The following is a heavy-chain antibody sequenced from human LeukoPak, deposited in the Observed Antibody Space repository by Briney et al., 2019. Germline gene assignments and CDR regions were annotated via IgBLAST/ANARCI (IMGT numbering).Heavy chain of an antibody. J-gene: IGHJ4*02. D-gene: IGHD1-14*01. V-gene: IGHV1-2*02. CDR3: ARDEGSTYNQLDY. Sequence: ASVKVSCKASGYTFDNFYIHWVRQAPGQGPEWMGWINGNDGSTKYAQKLQGRITMTSVTAISTVYMDLSGLRTDDTATYYCARDEGSTYNQLDYWGQGTLVTVSS. CDR1: GYTFDNFY. CDR2: INGNDGST.